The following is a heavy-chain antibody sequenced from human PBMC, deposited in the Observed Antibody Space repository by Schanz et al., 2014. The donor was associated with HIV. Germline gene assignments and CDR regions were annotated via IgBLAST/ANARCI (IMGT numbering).Heavy chain of an antibody. J-gene: IGHJ2*01. Sequence: QVQLVQSGAEVKKPGASVKVSCKASGYTFTSNGISWVRQAPGQGLEWMGWISPYNGNTNYGQKFQGRVTMTADISTSTAYMELRSLRSDDTAVYYCASQYSNYDSSRRYHWYFDLWGRGTLVTVSS. D-gene: IGHD4-4*01. V-gene: IGHV1-18*01. CDR2: ISPYNGNT. CDR3: ASQYSNYDSSRRYHWYFDL. CDR1: GYTFTSNG.